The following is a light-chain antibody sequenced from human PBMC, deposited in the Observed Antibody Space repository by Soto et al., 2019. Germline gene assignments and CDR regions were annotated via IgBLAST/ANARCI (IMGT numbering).Light chain of an antibody. CDR3: QQYNNWPLT. Sequence: ETVMTQSPATLSVSPGERATLSCRASQSVSTNLAWYQQKPGQAPRLLIYGTSTRATGIPARFSGSGSGTEFTLTISSLQSEDFSVYYCQQYNNWPLTFGG. J-gene: IGKJ4*01. CDR1: QSVSTN. V-gene: IGKV3-15*01. CDR2: GTS.